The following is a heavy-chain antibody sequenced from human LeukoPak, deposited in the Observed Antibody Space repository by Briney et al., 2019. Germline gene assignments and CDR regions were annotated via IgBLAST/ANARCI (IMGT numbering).Heavy chain of an antibody. V-gene: IGHV4-34*01. Sequence: SETLSLTCAVYGGSFSGYYWSWIRQPPGKGLEWIGEINHSGSTNYNPSLKSRVTISVDTSKNQFSLKLSSVTAADTAVYYCAGGSSTSPAFSNWFDPWGQGTLVTVSS. CDR2: INHSGST. D-gene: IGHD2-2*01. J-gene: IGHJ5*02. CDR1: GGSFSGYY. CDR3: AGGSSTSPAFSNWFDP.